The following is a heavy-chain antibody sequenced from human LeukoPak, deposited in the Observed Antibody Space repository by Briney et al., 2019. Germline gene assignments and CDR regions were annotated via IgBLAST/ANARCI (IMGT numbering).Heavy chain of an antibody. CDR2: INTDGNTR. CDR1: GFTFSTSW. D-gene: IGHD3-22*01. J-gene: IGHJ4*02. CDR3: VRDICYYDIV. V-gene: IGHV3-74*01. Sequence: GGSMRLSCATSGFTFSTSWMHWVRQAPGKGLVWVSRINTDGNTRDYADSVKGRFTISRDNAKNTLYLQMNSLRAEDTAVCYCVRDICYYDIVWGQGTLVTVSS.